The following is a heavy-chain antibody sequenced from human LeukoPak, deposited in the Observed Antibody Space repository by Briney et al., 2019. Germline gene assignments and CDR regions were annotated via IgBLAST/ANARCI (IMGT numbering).Heavy chain of an antibody. CDR1: GYTFTGYY. V-gene: IGHV1-2*02. D-gene: IGHD3-16*01. CDR2: INPNSGGT. Sequence: ASVKVSCKASGYTFTGYYMHWVRQAPGQGLEWMGWINPNSGGTNYAQKFQGRVTMTRDTSISTAYMELSRLRSDDTAVYYCAGGRPGPQKYYYYGMDVWGQGTTVTVSS. J-gene: IGHJ6*02. CDR3: AGGRPGPQKYYYYGMDV.